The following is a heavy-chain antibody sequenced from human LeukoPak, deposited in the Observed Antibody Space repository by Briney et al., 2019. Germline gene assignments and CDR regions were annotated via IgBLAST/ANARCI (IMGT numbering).Heavy chain of an antibody. J-gene: IGHJ3*02. Sequence: GASVMVSCKASGGTFSSYAISWVRQAPGQGLEWMGGIIPIFGTANYAQKFQGRVTITTDESTSTAYMELSSLRSEDTAVYYCAREINYYDRGNAFDIWGQGTMVTVSS. V-gene: IGHV1-69*05. CDR3: AREINYYDRGNAFDI. CDR2: IIPIFGTA. CDR1: GGTFSSYA. D-gene: IGHD3-22*01.